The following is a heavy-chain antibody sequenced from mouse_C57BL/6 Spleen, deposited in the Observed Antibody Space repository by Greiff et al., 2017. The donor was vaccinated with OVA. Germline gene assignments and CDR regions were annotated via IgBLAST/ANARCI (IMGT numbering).Heavy chain of an antibody. Sequence: VQLQQSGPELVKPGASVKISCKASGYAFSSSWMNWVKQRPGKGLEWIGRIYPGDGDTNYNGKFKGKATLTADKSSSTAYMQLSSLTSEDSAVYFCARDYYSLGGYAMDYWGQGTSVTVSS. CDR1: GYAFSSSW. CDR2: IYPGDGDT. V-gene: IGHV1-82*01. J-gene: IGHJ4*01. D-gene: IGHD1-1*01. CDR3: ARDYYSLGGYAMDY.